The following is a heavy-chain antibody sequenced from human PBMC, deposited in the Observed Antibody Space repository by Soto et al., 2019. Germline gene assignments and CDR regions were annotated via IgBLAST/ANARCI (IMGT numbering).Heavy chain of an antibody. CDR1: GGSISSGGYY. CDR2: IYYSGST. D-gene: IGHD3-9*01. J-gene: IGHJ4*02. Sequence: SETLSLTCTVSGGSISSGGYYWSWIRQHPGKGLEWIGYIYYSGSTYYNPSLKSRVTISVDTSKNQFSLKLSSVTAADTAVYYCARVPDILTGYYTLDYWGQGTLVTVSS. V-gene: IGHV4-31*03. CDR3: ARVPDILTGYYTLDY.